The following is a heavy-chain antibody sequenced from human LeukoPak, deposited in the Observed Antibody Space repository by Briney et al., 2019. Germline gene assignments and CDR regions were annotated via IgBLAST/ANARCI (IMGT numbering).Heavy chain of an antibody. D-gene: IGHD2-15*01. J-gene: IGHJ3*02. V-gene: IGHV5-51*01. CDR1: GYSFTSYW. Sequence: RGESLKISCEGSGYSFTSYWIGWVRQMPGKGLEWMGIIYPGDSDTRYSPSFQGQVTISADKSISTAYLQWSSLKASDTAMYYCATQGVVVVAASDRAFDIWGQGTMVTVSS. CDR3: ATQGVVVVAASDRAFDI. CDR2: IYPGDSDT.